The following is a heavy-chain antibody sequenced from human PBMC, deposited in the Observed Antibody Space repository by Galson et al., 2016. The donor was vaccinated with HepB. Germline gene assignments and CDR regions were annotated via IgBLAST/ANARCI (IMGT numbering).Heavy chain of an antibody. CDR2: LTWNSRTI. CDR3: AKDIVSSGWLYLDY. J-gene: IGHJ4*02. V-gene: IGHV3-9*01. D-gene: IGHD6-19*01. Sequence: SLRLSCAASGFSFDDYAMHWVRQAPGKGLEWVSGLTWNSRTINYVDSVKGRFTISRDNAKNSRYLQMNSLRPEDTAIYFCAKDIVSSGWLYLDYWGQGTRVTVSS. CDR1: GFSFDDYA.